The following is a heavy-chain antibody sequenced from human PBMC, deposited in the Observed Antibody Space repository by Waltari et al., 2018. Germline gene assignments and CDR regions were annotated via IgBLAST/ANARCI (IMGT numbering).Heavy chain of an antibody. CDR1: GDSISGSYW. V-gene: IGHV4-4*02. CDR3: ARDRGRGLYLDS. D-gene: IGHD2-15*01. J-gene: IGHJ4*02. Sequence: QVQLQESGPGLVKPSGTLSVTCAVSGDSISGSYWWSWVRPPPGKGLEWIGKIHGRGRSNYHPSRESRVTVSRDTSNNHFSLKVTSATAADTAVYYCARDRGRGLYLDSWGQGTLVTVSP. CDR2: IHGRGRS.